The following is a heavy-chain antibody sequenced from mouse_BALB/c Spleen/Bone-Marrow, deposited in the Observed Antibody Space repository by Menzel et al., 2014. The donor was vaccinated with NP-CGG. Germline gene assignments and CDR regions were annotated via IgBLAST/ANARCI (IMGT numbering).Heavy chain of an antibody. CDR2: ICTASSSI. V-gene: IGHV5-17*02. CDR1: GFTFSSFG. Sequence: EVKVVESGADLVQPGASRKLSCAASGFTFSSFGMHWVRQAPEKGLEWVAYICTASSSINYADTVKGRSTMSRDNPKNAVFLQRTSLRSEGTAMYDCARKEAMITHYYAMDYWGQGAPLTVSS. D-gene: IGHD2-1*01. J-gene: IGHJ4*01. CDR3: ARKEAMITHYYAMDY.